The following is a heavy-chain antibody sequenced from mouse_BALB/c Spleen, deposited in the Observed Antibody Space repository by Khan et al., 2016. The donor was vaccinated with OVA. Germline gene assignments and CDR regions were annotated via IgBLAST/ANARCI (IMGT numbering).Heavy chain of an antibody. V-gene: IGHV2-3*01. CDR2: IWGDGST. CDR3: AIIYYGNDWFAY. Sequence: VQLQESGPGLVAPSQSLSIRCTVSGLSLTNYGVSWVRQPPGKGLEWLGVIWGDGSTNYHSGLKSRLTINKENSKSQVFVKLNSLQPDDTATYFCAIIYYGNDWFAYWGQGTLVTVSA. CDR1: GLSLTNYG. J-gene: IGHJ3*01. D-gene: IGHD2-1*01.